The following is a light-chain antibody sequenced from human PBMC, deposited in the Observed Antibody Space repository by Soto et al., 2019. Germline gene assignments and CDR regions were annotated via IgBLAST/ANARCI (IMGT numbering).Light chain of an antibody. CDR3: TSYIITAAVV. J-gene: IGLJ2*01. Sequence: QSALTQPASVSGSPGQSITISCTGTSRDVGGYNYVSWYQQHPGKAPKLMIYDVSNRPSGVSSRFSGSKSGNTASLTISGLQAGEEAEYNITSYIITAAVVFGGGTKLTVL. CDR1: SRDVGGYNY. CDR2: DVS. V-gene: IGLV2-14*01.